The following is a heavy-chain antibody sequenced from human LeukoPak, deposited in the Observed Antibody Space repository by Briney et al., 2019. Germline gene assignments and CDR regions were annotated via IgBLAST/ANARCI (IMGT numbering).Heavy chain of an antibody. V-gene: IGHV3-20*04. J-gene: IGHJ4*02. CDR1: GFTFSSYG. Sequence: GGSLRLSCAASGFTFSSYGMSWVRQAPGKGLEWVSGINWNGGSTGYADSVKGRFTISRDNAKNSLYLQMNSLRAEDTALYYCARDHRGSYWDYWGQGTLVTVSS. CDR3: ARDHRGSYWDY. D-gene: IGHD1-26*01. CDR2: INWNGGST.